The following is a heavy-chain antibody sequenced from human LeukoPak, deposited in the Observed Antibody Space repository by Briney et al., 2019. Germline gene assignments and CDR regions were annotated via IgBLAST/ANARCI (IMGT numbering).Heavy chain of an antibody. V-gene: IGHV4-34*01. CDR3: ARGGYCSGGSCYFDY. CDR2: IDHSGST. D-gene: IGHD2-15*01. Sequence: SETLSLTCAVYGGSFSGYYWSWIRQPPGKGLERIGEIDHSGSTNYNPSLKSRVTISVDTSKNQFSLKLSSVTAADTAVYYCARGGYCSGGSCYFDYWSQGTLVTVSS. CDR1: GGSFSGYY. J-gene: IGHJ4*02.